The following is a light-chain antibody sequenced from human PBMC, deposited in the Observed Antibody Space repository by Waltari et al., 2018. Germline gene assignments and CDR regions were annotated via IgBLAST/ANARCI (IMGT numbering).Light chain of an antibody. CDR1: NLGSKG. CDR3: QVWDSSSNHVI. CDR2: DDS. V-gene: IGLV3-21*02. Sequence: SYVATQPPSVSAAPGQTATITCGGNNLGSKGVHWYRQKPGQAPVLVVHDDSDRPSGIPERFSGSNSGNTATLTIGRVEVGDEADYYCQVWDSSSNHVIFGGGTKLTVL. J-gene: IGLJ2*01.